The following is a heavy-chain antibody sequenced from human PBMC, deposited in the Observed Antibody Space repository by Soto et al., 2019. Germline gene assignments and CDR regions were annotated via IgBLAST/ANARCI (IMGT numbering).Heavy chain of an antibody. D-gene: IGHD3-10*01. CDR2: ISYDGSNK. CDR1: GFTFSSYG. Sequence: LRLSCAASGFTFSSYGMHWVRQAPGKGLEWVAVISYDGSNKYYADSVKGRFTISRDNSKNTLYLQMNSLRAEDTAVYYCAKEINKRVLFDYWGQGTMVTVYS. V-gene: IGHV3-30*18. CDR3: AKEINKRVLFDY. J-gene: IGHJ4*02.